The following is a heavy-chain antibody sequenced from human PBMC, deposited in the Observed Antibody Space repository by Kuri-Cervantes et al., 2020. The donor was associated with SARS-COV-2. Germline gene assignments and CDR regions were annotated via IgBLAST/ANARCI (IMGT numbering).Heavy chain of an antibody. V-gene: IGHV3-23*01. CDR3: AKGGVLGQTLHF. CDR2: ISSRGDST. CDR1: GFTFSSYA. D-gene: IGHD3-16*01. J-gene: IGHJ4*02. Sequence: ETLSLTCAASGFTFSSYAMGWVRQAPGKGLEWVSSISSRGDSTYYADSVRGRFTISRDNSKNTLYLQMNSLRADDTAVYYCAKGGVLGQTLHFWGRGTLVTVSS.